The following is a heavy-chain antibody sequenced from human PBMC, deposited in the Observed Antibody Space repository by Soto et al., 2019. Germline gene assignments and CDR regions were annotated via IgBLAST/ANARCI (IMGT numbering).Heavy chain of an antibody. CDR3: ARDEYGDYGYYLDY. V-gene: IGHV3-33*01. CDR2: IWYDGSNK. J-gene: IGHJ4*02. D-gene: IGHD4-17*01. Sequence: QVQLVESGGGVAQPGRSLRLSCAASGFTFSSYGMHWVRQAPGKGLEWVAVIWYDGSNKYYADSVKGRFTISRDNTKNTLYLQMNSLRAEDTAVYYCARDEYGDYGYYLDYWGQGTLVAVSS. CDR1: GFTFSSYG.